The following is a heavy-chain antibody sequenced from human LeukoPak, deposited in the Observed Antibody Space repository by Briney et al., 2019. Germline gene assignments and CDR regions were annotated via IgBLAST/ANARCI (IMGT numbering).Heavy chain of an antibody. CDR3: AKGSYFDWLSPLDY. CDR2: IVYDGSNK. J-gene: IGHJ4*02. V-gene: IGHV3-30*02. CDR1: GFTLSNYD. Sequence: PGGPLRLSCAASGFTLSNYDMHWVRQAPGKGLEGVVFIVYDGSNKYYTVSLKGRITISRDISENALYLQVNSLRAEDTAVYYCAKGSYFDWLSPLDYWGQGTLVTVSS. D-gene: IGHD3-9*01.